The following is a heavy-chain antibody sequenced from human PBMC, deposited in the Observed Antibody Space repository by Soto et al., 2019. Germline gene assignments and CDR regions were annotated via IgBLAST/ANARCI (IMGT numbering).Heavy chain of an antibody. Sequence: QITLKESGPTLVKPTQTLTLTCTFSGFSLSTSGVGVGWIRQPPGKALEWLALIYWDDDKRYSPSLKSRLTITKDISKHQVVLTMTNMDPVDTATYYCAHSFRRVTMVRGVIIRPSFYMDVWGKGTTVTVSS. D-gene: IGHD3-10*01. CDR3: AHSFRRVTMVRGVIIRPSFYMDV. V-gene: IGHV2-5*02. CDR1: GFSLSTSGVG. CDR2: IYWDDDK. J-gene: IGHJ6*03.